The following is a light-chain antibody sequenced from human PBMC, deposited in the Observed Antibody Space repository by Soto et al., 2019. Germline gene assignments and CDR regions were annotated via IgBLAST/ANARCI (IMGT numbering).Light chain of an antibody. CDR2: EVS. CDR3: SSYTSSTTLYV. J-gene: IGLJ1*01. V-gene: IGLV2-14*01. CDR1: NSDVSGYNF. Sequence: QSVLTQPASVSGSPGQSITISCTGTNSDVSGYNFVSWYQQTPGKAPKLIISEVSNRPSGVSSRFSGSKSGNTASLTISGLQAEDEADYHCSSYTSSTTLYVFGTGTKVTVL.